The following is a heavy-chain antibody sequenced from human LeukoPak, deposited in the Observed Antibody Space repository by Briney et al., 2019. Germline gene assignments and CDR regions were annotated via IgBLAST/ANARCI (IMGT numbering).Heavy chain of an antibody. CDR2: ISGSGGST. CDR3: AKVGMQLWNYYYYGMDV. V-gene: IGHV3-23*01. J-gene: IGHJ6*02. D-gene: IGHD5-18*01. Sequence: GRSLRLSCAASGFTFSSYAMSWVRQAPGKGLEWVSAISGSGGSTYYADSVKGRFTISRDNSKNTLYLQMNSLRAEDTAVYYCAKVGMQLWNYYYYGMDVWGQGTTVTVSS. CDR1: GFTFSSYA.